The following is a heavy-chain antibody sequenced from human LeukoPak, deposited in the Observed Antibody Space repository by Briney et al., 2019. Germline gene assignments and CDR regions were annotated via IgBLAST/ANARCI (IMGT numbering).Heavy chain of an antibody. CDR1: GDSISSSSYY. V-gene: IGHV4-39*01. CDR2: IYYSGST. Sequence: SETLSLTCTVSGDSISSSSYYWGWIRQPPGKGLDWIGSIYYSGSTYYNPSLKSRVTISEDTSKTQFSLKLSSVTAADTAVYYCARLMVYDYISPWGQGTLVTVSP. J-gene: IGHJ5*02. CDR3: ARLMVYDYISP. D-gene: IGHD3-16*01.